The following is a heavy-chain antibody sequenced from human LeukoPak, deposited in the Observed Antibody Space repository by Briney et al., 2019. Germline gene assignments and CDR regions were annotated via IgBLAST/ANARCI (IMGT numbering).Heavy chain of an antibody. J-gene: IGHJ4*02. CDR1: GFTFSSYG. D-gene: IGHD3-22*01. V-gene: IGHV3-33*01. CDR3: ARDFLDLGSYYYDSSGFFDY. Sequence: GGSLRLSCAASGFTFSSYGMRWVRQAPGKGLEWVAVIGYDGSNKYYADSVKGRFTISRDNSKNTLYLQMNSLRAEDTAVYYCARDFLDLGSYYYDSSGFFDYWGQGTLVTVSS. CDR2: IGYDGSNK.